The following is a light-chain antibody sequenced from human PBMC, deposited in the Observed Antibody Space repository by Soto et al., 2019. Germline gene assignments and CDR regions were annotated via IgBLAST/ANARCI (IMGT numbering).Light chain of an antibody. Sequence: SYDLTQPPSVRVAPSQTARITCGGNNIGSKSVHWYQQKPGQAPVLVVYDDSDRPSGIPEGFSGSNSGNTATLTISRVEAGDEADYYCQVWDSSSDHPGVFGTGTKVT. CDR1: NIGSKS. V-gene: IGLV3-21*02. J-gene: IGLJ1*01. CDR3: QVWDSSSDHPGV. CDR2: DDS.